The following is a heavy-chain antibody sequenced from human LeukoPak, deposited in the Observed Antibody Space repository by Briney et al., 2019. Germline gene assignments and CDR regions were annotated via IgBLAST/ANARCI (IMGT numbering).Heavy chain of an antibody. CDR3: ARDYADYVGYFFFDY. D-gene: IGHD4-17*01. V-gene: IGHV3-23*01. Sequence: GGSLRLSCAASGFTFNNYSMNWVRQAPGKGLEWVSSISGGGETTYYADSAKGRFTISRDNSQNTLYLQMNSLRAEDTAVYYCARDYADYVGYFFFDYWGQGTQVTVSS. CDR1: GFTFNNYS. J-gene: IGHJ4*02. CDR2: ISGGGETT.